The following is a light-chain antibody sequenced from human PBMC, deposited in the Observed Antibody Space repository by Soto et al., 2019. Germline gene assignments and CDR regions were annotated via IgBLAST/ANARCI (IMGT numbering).Light chain of an antibody. CDR1: SANIGSDY. V-gene: IGLV1-47*01. Sequence: QSVLTQPPSASGTPGQRVTISCFGSSANIGSDYVYWYQQLPGAAPKLLIYRNNQRPSGVPDRFSGSKSGTSASLAISGLRSEDEADYYCATWDESLSGRVFGGGTQLTVL. J-gene: IGLJ3*02. CDR2: RNN. CDR3: ATWDESLSGRV.